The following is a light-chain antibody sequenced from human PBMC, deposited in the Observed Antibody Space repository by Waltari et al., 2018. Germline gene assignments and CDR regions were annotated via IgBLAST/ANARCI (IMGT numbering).Light chain of an antibody. J-gene: IGKJ1*01. V-gene: IGKV1-6*01. Sequence: AIQMTQSPSSLSASVGDGVTITCRASQGIRTDLSWYQQKPGNAPKLLIYGASHLQSGFPSRFSGSGAGTDFTLTIGGLQPEDFAIYYCLQDYSYPRTFGQGTRVDIK. CDR3: LQDYSYPRT. CDR2: GAS. CDR1: QGIRTD.